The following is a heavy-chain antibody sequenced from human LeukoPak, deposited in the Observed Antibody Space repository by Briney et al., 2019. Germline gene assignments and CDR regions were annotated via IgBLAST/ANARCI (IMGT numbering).Heavy chain of an antibody. V-gene: IGHV6-1*01. J-gene: IGHJ4*02. CDR1: GDSISSNSAA. CDR3: ARGGRGITVALFHF. D-gene: IGHD6-19*01. CDR2: TYYRSKWYD. Sequence: SQTLSLTCATSGDSISSNSAAWNWIRQSPSRGLEWLERTYYRSKWYDDYAASVRGRMIINPDTSKNEFSLHLNSVTPEDTAVYYCARGGRGITVALFHFWGQGNLVTVSS.